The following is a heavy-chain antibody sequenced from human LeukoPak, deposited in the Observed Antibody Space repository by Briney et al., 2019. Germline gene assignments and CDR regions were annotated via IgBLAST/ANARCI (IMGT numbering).Heavy chain of an antibody. CDR3: ARESYDILTGYSDYYGIDV. V-gene: IGHV1-3*01. Sequence: GASVKVSCKASGYTFTTYAMHWVRQAPGQRLEWMGWINGGNGNTKYSQKFQGRVTITRETSASTAYMELRSLRPEDTAVYYCARESYDILTGYSDYYGIDVWAKGPRSPSPQ. CDR2: INGGNGNT. D-gene: IGHD3-9*01. CDR1: GYTFTTYA. J-gene: IGHJ6*04.